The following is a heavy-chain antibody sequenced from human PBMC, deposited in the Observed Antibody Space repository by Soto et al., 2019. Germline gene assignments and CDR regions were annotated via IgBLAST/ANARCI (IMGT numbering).Heavy chain of an antibody. J-gene: IGHJ6*02. CDR1: GFTFSSYA. CDR3: ARERGTLYYYDSTMYEDGMDV. Sequence: GGSLRLSCAASGFTFSSYAMHWVRQAPGKGLEWVAVISYDGSNKYYADSVKGRFTISRDNSKNTLYLQMNSLRAEDTAAYYCARERGTLYYYDSTMYEDGMDVWGQGTTVTVSS. CDR2: ISYDGSNK. V-gene: IGHV3-30-3*01. D-gene: IGHD3-22*01.